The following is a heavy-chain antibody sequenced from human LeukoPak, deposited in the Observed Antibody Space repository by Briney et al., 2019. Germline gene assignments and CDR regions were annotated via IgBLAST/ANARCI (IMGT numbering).Heavy chain of an antibody. V-gene: IGHV1-2*02. D-gene: IGHD5-12*01. CDR2: INPNSGGT. Sequence: ASVKVSCKASGYTFTGYYMHWVRQAPGQGREWMGWINPNSGGTNYAQKFQGRVTMTRDTSISTAYMELSRLRSDDTAVYYCARSVATIKEDWFDPWGQGTLVTVSS. CDR1: GYTFTGYY. J-gene: IGHJ5*02. CDR3: ARSVATIKEDWFDP.